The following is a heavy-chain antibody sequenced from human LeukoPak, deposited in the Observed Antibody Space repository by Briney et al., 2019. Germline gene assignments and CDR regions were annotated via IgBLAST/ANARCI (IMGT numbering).Heavy chain of an antibody. CDR1: GGSFSGYY. CDR3: ARGMWWVVWGLYFDY. D-gene: IGHD3-16*01. V-gene: IGHV4-34*01. CDR2: INHSGST. Sequence: PSETLSLTCAVYGGSFSGYYWSWIRQPPGKGLEWIGEINHSGSTNYNPSLESRVAISVDTSNNQFCLKLSAVTAADKDVYYCARGMWWVVWGLYFDYWGQGTLVTVSS. J-gene: IGHJ4*02.